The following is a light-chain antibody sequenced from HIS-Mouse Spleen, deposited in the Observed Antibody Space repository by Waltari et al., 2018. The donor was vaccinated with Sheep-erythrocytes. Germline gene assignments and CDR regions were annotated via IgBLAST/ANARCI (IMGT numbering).Light chain of an antibody. CDR2: QVS. V-gene: IGLV3-1*01. CDR1: KLGVEY. CDR3: RAWDSSTAV. J-gene: IGLJ2*01. Sequence: SYELTQPPSVSVAPGQTASITCPGAKLGVEYACWPQQKPGPSPVLGIYQVSNRPTGINWRFSGSNSGNTATLTISGTQAMDEADYYCRAWDSSTAVFGGGTKLTVL.